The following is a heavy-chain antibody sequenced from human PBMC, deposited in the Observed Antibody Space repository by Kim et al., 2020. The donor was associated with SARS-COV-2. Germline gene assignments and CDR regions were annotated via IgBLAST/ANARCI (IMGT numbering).Heavy chain of an antibody. CDR3: ARVGDTTEAFDI. D-gene: IGHD1-26*01. Sequence: SETLSLTCTVSGGSISSGGYYWSWIRQHPGKGLEWIGYIYYSGSTYYNPSLKSRVTISVDTSKNQFSLKLSSVTAADTAVYYCARVGDTTEAFDIWGQGTMVTVSS. V-gene: IGHV4-31*03. CDR1: GGSISSGGYY. J-gene: IGHJ3*02. CDR2: IYYSGST.